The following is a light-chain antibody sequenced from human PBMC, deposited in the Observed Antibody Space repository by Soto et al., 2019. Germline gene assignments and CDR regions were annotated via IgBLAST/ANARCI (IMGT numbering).Light chain of an antibody. CDR1: RSDIGAYNY. CDR2: DVT. CDR3: GSYTTSNTLI. V-gene: IGLV2-14*03. J-gene: IGLJ2*01. Sequence: QSALTQPASVSGSPGQSITISCTGTRSDIGAYNYVSWDQQHPGKVPKLIIYDVTYRPSGVSHRFSGSKSGNTASLTISGLQAEDEADYYCGSYTTSNTLIFGGGTKLTVL.